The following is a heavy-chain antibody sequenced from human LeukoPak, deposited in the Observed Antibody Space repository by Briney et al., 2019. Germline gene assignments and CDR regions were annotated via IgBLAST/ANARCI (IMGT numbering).Heavy chain of an antibody. CDR3: ARHVLRFLEWLLFVDDVFDI. V-gene: IGHV4-39*01. CDR2: TYYSGST. J-gene: IGHJ3*02. D-gene: IGHD3-3*01. CDR1: GGSISSSSYY. Sequence: SETLSLTCTVSGGSISSSSYYWGWIRQPPGKGLEWIGSTYYSGSTYYNPSLKSRVTISVDTSKNQFSLKLSSVTAADTAVYYCARHVLRFLEWLLFVDDVFDIWGQGTMVTVSS.